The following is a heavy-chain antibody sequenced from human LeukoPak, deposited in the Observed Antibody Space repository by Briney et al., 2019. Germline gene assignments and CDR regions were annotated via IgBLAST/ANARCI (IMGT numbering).Heavy chain of an antibody. CDR2: IYYSGSTSGST. CDR1: GGSISSYY. J-gene: IGHJ5*02. Sequence: SETLSLTCTVSGGSISSYYWSCIRQPPGKGLEWIGYIYYSGSTSGSTNYNPSLKSRVTISVDTSKNQFSLKLSSVTAADTAVYYCARGEDLWGQGTLVTVSS. CDR3: ARGEDL. V-gene: IGHV4-59*01.